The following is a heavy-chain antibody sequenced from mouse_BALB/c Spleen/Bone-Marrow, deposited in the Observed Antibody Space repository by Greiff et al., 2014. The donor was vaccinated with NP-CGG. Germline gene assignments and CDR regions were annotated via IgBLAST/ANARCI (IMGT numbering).Heavy chain of an antibody. D-gene: IGHD2-2*01. CDR1: GYTFTTYT. Sequence: VQLQQSGAELARPGASAKMSCKASGYTFTTYTMHWAKQRPGQGLEWIGYINPSGGYTNYNQKFKDKATLTADKSSSTAYMQLSSLTSEDSAVYFCAKRDIYYGYDGNAMDYWGQGTSVTVSS. J-gene: IGHJ4*01. CDR2: INPSGGYT. CDR3: AKRDIYYGYDGNAMDY. V-gene: IGHV1-4*01.